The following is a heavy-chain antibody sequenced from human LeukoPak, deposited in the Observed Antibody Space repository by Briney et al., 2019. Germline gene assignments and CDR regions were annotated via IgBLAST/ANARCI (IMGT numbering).Heavy chain of an antibody. CDR3: ARPYYYDSSGYYPPDAFDI. V-gene: IGHV3-30-3*01. CDR1: GFTFSSYA. CDR2: ISYDGSNK. J-gene: IGHJ3*02. Sequence: GGSLRLSCAASGFTFSSYAIHWVRQAPGKGLEWVAVISYDGSNKYYADSVKGRSTISRDNSKNTLYLQMNSLRAEDTAVYYCARPYYYDSSGYYPPDAFDIWGQGTMVTVSS. D-gene: IGHD3-22*01.